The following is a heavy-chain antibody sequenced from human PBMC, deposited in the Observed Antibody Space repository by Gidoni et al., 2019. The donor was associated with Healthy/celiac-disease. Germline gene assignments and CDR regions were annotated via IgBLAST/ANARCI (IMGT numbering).Heavy chain of an antibody. J-gene: IGHJ4*02. V-gene: IGHV3-53*01. CDR1: GFTVSSNY. CDR3: ARGRRGWYYFDY. D-gene: IGHD6-19*01. CDR2: IYSGGST. Sequence: EVPLVESVGGLIQPGGSLRLSWSASGFTVSSNYMSWARQAPGKGLEWVSVIYSGGSTYYADSVKGRFTISRDNSKNTLYLQMNSLRAEDTAVYYCARGRRGWYYFDYWGQGTLVTVSS.